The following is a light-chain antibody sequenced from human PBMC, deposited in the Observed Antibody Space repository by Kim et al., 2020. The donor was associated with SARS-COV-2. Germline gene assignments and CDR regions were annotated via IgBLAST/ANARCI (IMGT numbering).Light chain of an antibody. CDR3: QQANSFPLT. V-gene: IGKV1-12*01. CDR2: GAS. CDR1: QNINVD. J-gene: IGKJ4*01. Sequence: ASVGDRVTITCRASQNINVDLAWYQQTPGKAPRLLIYGASFLQTGVPSRFSGSGSGTEFTLTINTLQPEDFATYYCQQANSFPLTFGGGTKVDIK.